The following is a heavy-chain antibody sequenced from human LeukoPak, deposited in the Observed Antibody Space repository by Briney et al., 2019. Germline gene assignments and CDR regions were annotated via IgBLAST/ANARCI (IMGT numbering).Heavy chain of an antibody. D-gene: IGHD3-3*01. CDR2: INHSGST. V-gene: IGHV4-34*01. CDR3: ARLRLTNFRSRSGWFDP. CDR1: GGSFSGYY. J-gene: IGHJ5*02. Sequence: PSETLSLTCAVYGGSFSGYYWSWIRQPPGKGLEWIGEINHSGSTNYNPSLKSRVTISVDTSKNQFSLKLSSVTAADTAVYYCARLRLTNFRSRSGWFDPWGQGTLVTVSS.